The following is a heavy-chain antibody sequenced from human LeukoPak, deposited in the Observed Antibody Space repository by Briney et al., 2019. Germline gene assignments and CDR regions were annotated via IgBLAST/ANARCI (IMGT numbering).Heavy chain of an antibody. CDR3: TSASIAAAGKFDY. V-gene: IGHV3-49*04. J-gene: IGHJ4*02. Sequence: GGSLRLSCTASGFTFGDYAMSWVRQAPGKGLEWVGFIRSKAYGWTTEYAASVKGRFTIPRDDSKSIAYLQMNSLKTEDTAVYYCTSASIAAAGKFDYWGQGTLVTVSS. CDR1: GFTFGDYA. CDR2: IRSKAYGWTT. D-gene: IGHD6-13*01.